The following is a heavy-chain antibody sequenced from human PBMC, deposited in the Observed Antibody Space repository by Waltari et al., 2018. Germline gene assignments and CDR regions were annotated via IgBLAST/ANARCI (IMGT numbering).Heavy chain of an antibody. CDR2: IYDSGAT. J-gene: IGHJ4*02. CDR3: TRGLFGRSWTPYY. Sequence: QVQLQESGPGLVRPSETLHHTCTVSGASVSDYYWNGIRLPPGKGLGWIGTIYDSGATYYNPSLKSRLTMLMDTSKNQFSLILESGTAADRGLYYCTRGLFGRSWTPYYWGQGTLVTVSS. V-gene: IGHV4-59*02. CDR1: GASVSDYY. D-gene: IGHD3-10*01.